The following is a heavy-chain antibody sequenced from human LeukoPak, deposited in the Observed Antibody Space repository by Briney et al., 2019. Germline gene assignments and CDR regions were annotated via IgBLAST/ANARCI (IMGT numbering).Heavy chain of an antibody. Sequence: SETLSLTCTVPGRSISSYYWSWIRQPAGKGLEWIGRIYTSGSTDYNPPLKSPFPISVDTSKNQFSLKLSSVTAAATALYCCARGGSAANRAPLWGQGTLVTVSS. CDR2: IYTSGST. D-gene: IGHD6-13*01. V-gene: IGHV4-4*07. J-gene: IGHJ4*02. CDR1: GRSISSYY. CDR3: ARGGSAANRAPL.